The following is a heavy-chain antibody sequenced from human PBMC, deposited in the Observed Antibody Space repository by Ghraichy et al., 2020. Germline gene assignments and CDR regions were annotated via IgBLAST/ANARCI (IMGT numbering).Heavy chain of an antibody. CDR3: ARDPDGYSSGWGY. D-gene: IGHD6-19*01. Sequence: GGSLRLSCAASGFTFSSYSMNWVRQAPGKGLEWVSSISSSSSYIYYADSVKGRFTISRDNAKNSLYLQMNSLRAEDTAVYYCARDPDGYSSGWGYWGQGTLVTVSS. J-gene: IGHJ4*02. CDR1: GFTFSSYS. V-gene: IGHV3-21*01. CDR2: ISSSSSYI.